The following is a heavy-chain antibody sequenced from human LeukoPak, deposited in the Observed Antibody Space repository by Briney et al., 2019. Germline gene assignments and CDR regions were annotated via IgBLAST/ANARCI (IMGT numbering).Heavy chain of an antibody. D-gene: IGHD2-15*01. J-gene: IGHJ3*02. Sequence: GGSLRLSCAASGFTFSSYVMHWVRQAPGKGLEWVAIISYDGSNEYYADSVKGRFTISRDNAKNSLYLQMNSLRAEDTALYYCAKGYCSGGSCYPGSGGPRDDAFDIWGQGTMVTVSS. CDR2: ISYDGSNE. CDR3: AKGYCSGGSCYPGSGGPRDDAFDI. V-gene: IGHV3-30*04. CDR1: GFTFSSYV.